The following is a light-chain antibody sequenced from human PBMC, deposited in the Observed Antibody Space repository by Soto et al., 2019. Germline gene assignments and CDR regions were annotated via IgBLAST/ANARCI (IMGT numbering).Light chain of an antibody. CDR1: QSISSY. CDR2: AAS. CDR3: QQSYSTPLT. V-gene: IGKV1-39*01. J-gene: IGKJ4*01. Sequence: DIQMTQSPYSLSASVGDRVTITCRASQSISSYLNWYQQKPGKAPKLLIYAASSLQSGVPSRFSGSGSGTDFTLTISSLQPEDFATYYCQQSYSTPLTIGGGTKVEIK.